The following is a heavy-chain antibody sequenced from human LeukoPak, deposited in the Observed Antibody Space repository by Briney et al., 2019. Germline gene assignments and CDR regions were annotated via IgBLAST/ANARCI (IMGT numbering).Heavy chain of an antibody. J-gene: IGHJ3*01. CDR3: ASRPYSSGYY. V-gene: IGHV4-34*01. CDR1: GGSFSGYY. CDR2: ITHSGST. D-gene: IGHD3-22*01. Sequence: SETLSLTCAVYGGSFSGYYWSWIRQPPGKGLEWIGEITHSGSTNYNPSLKSRVTISVDTSKNQFSLKLTSVTAADTAVYYCASRPYSSGYYWGQGTMVTVSS.